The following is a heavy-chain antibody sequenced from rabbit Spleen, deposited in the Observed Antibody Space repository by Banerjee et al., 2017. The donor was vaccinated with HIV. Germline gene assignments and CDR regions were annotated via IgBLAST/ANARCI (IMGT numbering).Heavy chain of an antibody. V-gene: IGHV1S40*01. CDR1: ESDMSGYR. Sequence: QSLEESGGDLVTPGGTLTLTCTASESDMSGYRIGWVRQAPGKGLEWIACIDTNDGDTDYANWPKGRFTISKTSSTTVTLQMTSLTAADTATYFCARGGYGGHIYAMGLWGPGTLVTVS. J-gene: IGHJ4*01. D-gene: IGHD4-2*01. CDR2: IDTNDGDT. CDR3: ARGGYGGHIYAMGL.